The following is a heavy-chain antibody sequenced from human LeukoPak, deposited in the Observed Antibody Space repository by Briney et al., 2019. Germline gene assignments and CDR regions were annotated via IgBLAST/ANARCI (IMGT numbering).Heavy chain of an antibody. CDR3: ARDLGQRDLPFDH. Sequence: GASVKVSCKASGYTFTSYDINWMRQATGQGLEWMGWMSPNSGNTGYAQKFQGRVTMTRDTSTGTAYLELSSLRSEDSAVYYCARDLGQRDLPFDHWGQGTLVTVSS. CDR1: GYTFTSYD. V-gene: IGHV1-8*01. J-gene: IGHJ4*02. D-gene: IGHD6-25*01. CDR2: MSPNSGNT.